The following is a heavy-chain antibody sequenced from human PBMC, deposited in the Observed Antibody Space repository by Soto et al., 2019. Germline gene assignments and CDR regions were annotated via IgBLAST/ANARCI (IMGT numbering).Heavy chain of an antibody. J-gene: IGHJ4*02. CDR2: ISPHSGGP. CDR1: GYTFTGYY. D-gene: IGHD7-27*01. CDR3: AREEQTGANYYLDY. Sequence: ASVKVSCKASGYTFTGYYIHWVRQAPGQGLEWMGSISPHSGGPNYAQRFQGRVTMTRDTSMTTVYMEMSGLTSDDKAVYYCAREEQTGANYYLDYWGKGTLVTVSS. V-gene: IGHV1-2*02.